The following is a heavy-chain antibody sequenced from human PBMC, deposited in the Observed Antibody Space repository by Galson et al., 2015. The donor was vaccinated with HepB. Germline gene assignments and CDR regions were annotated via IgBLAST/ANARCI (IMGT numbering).Heavy chain of an antibody. Sequence: QVQLQESGPGLVKPSETLSLTCTVSGGSIINSIYYWGWIRQPPGKGLEWIGNIYYSGAAYYNSSLKSRVIISVDTSKNQFSLKLTSVTAADTAVYYCARVGGTGYFDYWGQGTLVTVSS. CDR3: ARVGGTGYFDY. D-gene: IGHD3-16*01. CDR2: IYYSGAA. V-gene: IGHV4-39*01. J-gene: IGHJ4*02. CDR1: GGSIINSIYY.